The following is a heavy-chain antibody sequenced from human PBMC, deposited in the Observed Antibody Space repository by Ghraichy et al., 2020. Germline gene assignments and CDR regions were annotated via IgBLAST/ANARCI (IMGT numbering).Heavy chain of an antibody. D-gene: IGHD3-22*01. CDR1: GFTFSSYW. CDR3: TRSHYYDGSGSFSFYYGFDV. J-gene: IGHJ6*02. Sequence: GGSLRLSCAASGFTFSSYWMHWVRQASGKGLVWVARISSDGSSTRFADSVKGRFTISRDNAKNTLDLQMDSLRAEDTAMYYCTRSHYYDGSGSFSFYYGFDVWGQGTTVTVS. CDR2: ISSDGSST. V-gene: IGHV3-74*01.